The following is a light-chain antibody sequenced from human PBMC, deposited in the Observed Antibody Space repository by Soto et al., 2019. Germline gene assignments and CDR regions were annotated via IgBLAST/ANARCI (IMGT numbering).Light chain of an antibody. Sequence: DIQMTQSPSSLSASVGDRVTITCRASQSISSYLNWYQQKPGKAPKLLIYAASSLQSGVPSRFSGSGSGTDFTLTISSLQPEDFATYYCQQYNSYSPCTFGQGTKV. CDR3: QQYNSYSPCT. V-gene: IGKV1-39*01. CDR1: QSISSY. J-gene: IGKJ1*01. CDR2: AAS.